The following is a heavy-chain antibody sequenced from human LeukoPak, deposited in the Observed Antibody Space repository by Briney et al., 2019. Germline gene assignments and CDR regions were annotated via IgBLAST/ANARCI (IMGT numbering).Heavy chain of an antibody. CDR3: ARDQDIVVVPAAIFDY. J-gene: IGHJ4*02. CDR2: IKSDGTSA. V-gene: IGHV3-74*01. CDR1: TSTGLVW. D-gene: IGHD2-2*01. Sequence: GGSLRLSCAASTSTGLVWMDWVRKAPGKGLVWVARIKSDGTSANYADSVRGRFTISRDDAKNTLYLLMNSLGDEDTAVYYCARDQDIVVVPAAIFDYWGQGTLVTVSS.